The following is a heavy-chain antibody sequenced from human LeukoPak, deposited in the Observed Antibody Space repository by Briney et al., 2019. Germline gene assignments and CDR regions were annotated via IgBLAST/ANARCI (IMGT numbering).Heavy chain of an antibody. Sequence: GGTLRLSCAASGFTFSSYGMSWVRQAPGKGLEWVSAISGSGGSTYYADSVKGRFTISRDNSKNTLYLQMNSLRAEDTAVYYCAKDDSSGYYYYMDVWGKGTTVTISS. J-gene: IGHJ6*03. D-gene: IGHD6-25*01. CDR1: GFTFSSYG. CDR2: ISGSGGST. CDR3: AKDDSSGYYYYMDV. V-gene: IGHV3-23*01.